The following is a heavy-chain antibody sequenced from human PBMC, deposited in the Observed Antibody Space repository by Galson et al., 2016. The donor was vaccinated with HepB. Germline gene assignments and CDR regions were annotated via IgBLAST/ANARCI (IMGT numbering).Heavy chain of an antibody. CDR1: GYTFTSYA. CDR3: ARDFPAATIDY. Sequence: SVKVSCKASGYTFTSYAMHWVRQAPGQRLEWMGWINAGNGNTKYSQKFQGRVTITWDTSASTAYMDLSSLRSEDTAVYYCARDFPAATIDYWGQGTLVTVSS. CDR2: INAGNGNT. J-gene: IGHJ4*02. D-gene: IGHD2-2*01. V-gene: IGHV1-3*01.